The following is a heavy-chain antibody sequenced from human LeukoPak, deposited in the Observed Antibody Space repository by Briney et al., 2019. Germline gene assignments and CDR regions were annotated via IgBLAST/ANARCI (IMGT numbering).Heavy chain of an antibody. V-gene: IGHV4-59*01. Sequence: PSETLSLTCTFSGGSISSYYWSWIRQPPGKGLEWIAYIYYSGSTNYNPSLKSRVTISVDTSKNQFSLKLNSVTAADTAVYYCARGGDYGDLRYFDYWGQGTLVTVSS. D-gene: IGHD4-17*01. CDR1: GGSISSYY. J-gene: IGHJ4*02. CDR2: IYYSGST. CDR3: ARGGDYGDLRYFDY.